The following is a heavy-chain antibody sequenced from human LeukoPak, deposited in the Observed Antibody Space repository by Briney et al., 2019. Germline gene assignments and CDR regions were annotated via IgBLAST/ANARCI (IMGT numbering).Heavy chain of an antibody. Sequence: GTSLRLSCEASGFTFSTFPMHWVRQTPDKRLEWVAVISDDGRDTYYADSVKGRLTISRDNSKNTLYLQMNSLSPEDTAVVYCARVRRVSIYPSYMDVWGKGTTVTVSS. V-gene: IGHV3-30*04. CDR1: GFTFSTFP. CDR3: ARVRRVSIYPSYMDV. CDR2: ISDDGRDT. J-gene: IGHJ6*03. D-gene: IGHD6-6*01.